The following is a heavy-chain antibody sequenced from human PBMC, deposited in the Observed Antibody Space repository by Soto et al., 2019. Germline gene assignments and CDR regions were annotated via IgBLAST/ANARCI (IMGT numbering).Heavy chain of an antibody. D-gene: IGHD6-13*01. V-gene: IGHV3-21*01. CDR1: GFTFSSYS. J-gene: IGHJ6*03. CDR3: ARDSGSGSWDYYYYYYMDV. CDR2: ISSSSSYI. Sequence: EVQLVESGGGLVKPGGSLRLSCAASGFTFSSYSMNWVRQAPGKGLECISSISSSSSYIYYADSVTGRFTCSRDNAKNSLYLQMNSLRAEDTVVYYCARDSGSGSWDYYYYYYMDVWGKGTTVTVSS.